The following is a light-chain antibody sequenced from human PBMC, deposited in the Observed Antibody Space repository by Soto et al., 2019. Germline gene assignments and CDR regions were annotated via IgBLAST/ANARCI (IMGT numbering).Light chain of an antibody. J-gene: IGKJ1*01. CDR3: QQASSFPPT. V-gene: IGKV1-12*01. CDR1: QGISNW. CDR2: GAS. Sequence: DIQMTQSPSSVSASVGDRVTITFRASQGISNWLAWYQQKPGKAPKLLIYGASSLQSGVPLRFSGSGAGTDFTLTISSLQPEDFATYYCQQASSFPPTFGQGTKVEIK.